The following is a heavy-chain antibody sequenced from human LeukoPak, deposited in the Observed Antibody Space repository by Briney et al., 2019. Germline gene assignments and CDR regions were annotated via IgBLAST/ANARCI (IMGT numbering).Heavy chain of an antibody. CDR3: ARDNIVVVVDYYYYGIDV. Sequence: PSETLSLTCTVSGGSISSYYWSWIRQPAGKGLEWIGRIYTSGSTNYNPSLKSRVTMSVDTSKNQFSLKLSSVTAADTAVYYCARDNIVVVVDYYYYGIDVWGQGTTVTVSS. V-gene: IGHV4-4*07. CDR1: GGSISSYY. J-gene: IGHJ6*02. D-gene: IGHD2-15*01. CDR2: IYTSGST.